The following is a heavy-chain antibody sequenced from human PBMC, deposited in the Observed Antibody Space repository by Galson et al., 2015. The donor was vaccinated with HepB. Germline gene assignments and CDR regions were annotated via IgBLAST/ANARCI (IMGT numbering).Heavy chain of an antibody. CDR3: ASSRDSPGNY. Sequence: SLRLSCATSGFSFGSEWMAWVRQAPGKGLEWVANIRGDGSMTFYVGSVGGRFTISRDNAKNSVYLQMNSLRVEDTAVYYCASSRDSPGNYWGQGTLVTVSS. CDR1: GFSFGSEW. V-gene: IGHV3-7*01. D-gene: IGHD3-10*01. CDR2: IRGDGSMT. J-gene: IGHJ4*02.